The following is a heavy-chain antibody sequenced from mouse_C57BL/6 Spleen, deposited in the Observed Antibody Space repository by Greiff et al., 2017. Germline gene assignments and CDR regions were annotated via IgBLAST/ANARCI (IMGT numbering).Heavy chain of an antibody. Sequence: VQLQQSDAELVKPGASVKISCKVSGYTFTDHTIHWMKQRPEQGLEWIGYIYPRDGSTMYNEKFKGKATLTADKSSSTAYMQLNSLTSEDSAVYFCARRGYGYDDWFAYWGQGTLVTVSA. CDR1: GYTFTDHT. CDR2: IYPRDGST. CDR3: ARRGYGYDDWFAY. D-gene: IGHD2-3*01. J-gene: IGHJ3*01. V-gene: IGHV1-78*01.